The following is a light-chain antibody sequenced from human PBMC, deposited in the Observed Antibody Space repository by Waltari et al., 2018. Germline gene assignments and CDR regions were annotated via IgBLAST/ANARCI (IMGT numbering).Light chain of an antibody. CDR2: ENI. V-gene: IGLV1-40*01. CDR1: SSNFGAGYD. Sequence: QSVLTQPPSVSGAPGQRVTISCTGSSSNFGAGYDVHWYQQLPGTAPKVLIYENINRPSGVPDRFSGSKSGTSASLAITGLQAEDEADYYCSSFAGTNDFVLFGGGTRLTVL. J-gene: IGLJ2*01. CDR3: SSFAGTNDFVL.